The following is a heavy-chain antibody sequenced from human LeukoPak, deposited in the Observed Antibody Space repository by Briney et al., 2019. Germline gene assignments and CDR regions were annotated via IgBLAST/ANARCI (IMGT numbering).Heavy chain of an antibody. CDR3: AKDLVTMVRGVIILQRFDY. CDR1: GFTFNRNA. D-gene: IGHD3-10*01. J-gene: IGHJ4*02. CDR2: IGGSGDKT. Sequence: GGSLRLSCAASGFTFNRNAISWVRQAPGKGLEWVSTIGGSGDKTFYADSVKGRFTISRDNSKNMLHLQMSSLRAEDTAVYYCAKDLVTMVRGVIILQRFDYWGQGTLVTVSS. V-gene: IGHV3-23*01.